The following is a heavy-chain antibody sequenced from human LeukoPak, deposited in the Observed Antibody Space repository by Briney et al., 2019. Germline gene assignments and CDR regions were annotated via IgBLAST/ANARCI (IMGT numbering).Heavy chain of an antibody. J-gene: IGHJ4*02. Sequence: SETLSLTCTVAGGSSSSYMWTWIRQTPEKGLEWMGHVYDSGVTDYNPALKSRVTISLDRSKDHFSLQVRAVTAADTAIYYCARGQTVRSYEFWGQGTLVTVSS. CDR3: ARGQTVRSYEF. V-gene: IGHV4-59*01. CDR1: GGSSSSYM. D-gene: IGHD3-22*01. CDR2: VYDSGVT.